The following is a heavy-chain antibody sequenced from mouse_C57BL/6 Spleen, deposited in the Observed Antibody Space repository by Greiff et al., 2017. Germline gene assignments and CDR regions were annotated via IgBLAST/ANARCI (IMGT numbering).Heavy chain of an antibody. CDR2: IYPGSGNT. J-gene: IGHJ3*01. V-gene: IGHV1-76*01. CDR1: GYTFTDYY. CDR3: ARDEILWFAY. Sequence: QVQLQQSGAELVRPGASVKLSCKASGYTFTDYYINWVKQRPGQGLEWIARIYPGSGNTYYNEKFKGKATLTAEKSSSTAYMQLSSLTSEDSAVYFCARDEILWFAYWGQGTLVTVSA.